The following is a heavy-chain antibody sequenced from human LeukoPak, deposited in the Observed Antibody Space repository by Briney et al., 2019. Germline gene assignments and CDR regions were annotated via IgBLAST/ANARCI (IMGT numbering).Heavy chain of an antibody. CDR3: ARGAYSSNWYLFVY. V-gene: IGHV3-23*01. CDR2: VRDSGGTT. Sequence: GGSLRLSCVASEFTFSDYAMNWVRQAAGKGLEWVSVVRDSGGTTHYADSVKGRFAISRDNSRNTLYLQMNSLRAEDTAVYYCARGAYSSNWYLFVYWGQGTLVTVSS. D-gene: IGHD6-13*01. J-gene: IGHJ4*02. CDR1: EFTFSDYA.